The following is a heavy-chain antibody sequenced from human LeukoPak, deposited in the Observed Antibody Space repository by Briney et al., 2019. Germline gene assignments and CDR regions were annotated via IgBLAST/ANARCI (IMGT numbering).Heavy chain of an antibody. J-gene: IGHJ4*02. CDR3: AKDLLRYSGYDKGDY. V-gene: IGHV3-23*01. CDR1: GFTFSNYA. CDR2: ISGTT. D-gene: IGHD5-12*01. Sequence: GGSLRLSCAASGFTFSNYAMSWVRQAPGKGLEWVSAISGTTYYADSVKGRFTISRDNSRNTVFLQMNSLRAEDTAVYFCAKDLLRYSGYDKGDYWGQGTLVTVSS.